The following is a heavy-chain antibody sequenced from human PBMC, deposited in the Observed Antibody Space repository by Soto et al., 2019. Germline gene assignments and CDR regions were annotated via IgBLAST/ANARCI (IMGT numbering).Heavy chain of an antibody. CDR3: AKDSWYFDL. CDR1: GFVFTNFW. CDR2: IDTSGHST. Sequence: GESLKISCEASGFVFTNFWMHWVRHVPGKGLVWAARIDTSGHSTNYAESVKGRFTISRDNAKNTVSLQMNSLRVEDTGVYYCAKDSWYFDLWSQGSQVTVSS. V-gene: IGHV3-74*01. J-gene: IGHJ4*02. D-gene: IGHD6-13*01.